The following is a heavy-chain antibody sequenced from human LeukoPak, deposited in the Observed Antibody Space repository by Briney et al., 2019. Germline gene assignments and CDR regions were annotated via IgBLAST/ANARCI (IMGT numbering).Heavy chain of an antibody. D-gene: IGHD3-10*01. V-gene: IGHV1-69*04. Sequence: ASVKVSCKPSGGTFSNYAISWVRQAPGQGLEWMGRIIPMFRIPNYAQKFQGRVTITADKATSTAYMELNSLRSEDTAVYYCARFKDPVSKFGETPYYAMDVWGQGTTVTVSS. CDR1: GGTFSNYA. CDR3: ARFKDPVSKFGETPYYAMDV. CDR2: IIPMFRIP. J-gene: IGHJ6*02.